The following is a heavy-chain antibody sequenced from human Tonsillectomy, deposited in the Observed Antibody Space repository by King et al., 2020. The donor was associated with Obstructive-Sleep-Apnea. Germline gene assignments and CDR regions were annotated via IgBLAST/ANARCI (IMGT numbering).Heavy chain of an antibody. D-gene: IGHD3-9*01. J-gene: IGHJ5*02. CDR3: AKDGYDFLTGGGWFDP. V-gene: IGHV4-31*03. CDR2: IYNIGTT. Sequence: VQLQESGPGLVKPAQTLSLTCNVSGASVSSGNHYWSWIRQHPGKGLEWIGYIYNIGTTSYNPSLKSRVTISVDTSKNQFSLRLSSVTVADTAVYYCAKDGYDFLTGGGWFDPWGQGTLVTVSS. CDR1: GASVSSGNHY.